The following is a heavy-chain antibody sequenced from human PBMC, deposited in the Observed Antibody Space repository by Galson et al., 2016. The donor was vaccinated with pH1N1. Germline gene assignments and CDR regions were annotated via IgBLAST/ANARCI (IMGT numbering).Heavy chain of an antibody. CDR1: GGIFSNYA. J-gene: IGHJ5*02. Sequence: SVKVSCKASGGIFSNYAINWVRQAPGQGLEWMGGIIPIFATVNYAQKFRGRVTITADKSTSTAYMELRSLRSEDTAVYYCARGLGLAVAASNWHDPWGQGTLVTVSS. V-gene: IGHV1-69*06. CDR3: ARGLGLAVAASNWHDP. CDR2: IIPIFATV. D-gene: IGHD6-19*01.